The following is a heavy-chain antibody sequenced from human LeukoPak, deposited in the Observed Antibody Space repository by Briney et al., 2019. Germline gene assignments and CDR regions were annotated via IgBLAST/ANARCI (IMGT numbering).Heavy chain of an antibody. CDR2: ISGSGGST. V-gene: IGHV3-23*01. CDR3: TKDEYEVGYFDY. CDR1: GFTFSSYA. J-gene: IGHJ4*02. D-gene: IGHD1-26*01. Sequence: PGGSLRLSCAASGFTFSSYAMSWVRQAPGKGLEWVSAISGSGGSTYYADSVKGRFTISRDNSKNTLYLQMNSLRAEDTALYYCTKDEYEVGYFDYWGQGTLVTVSS.